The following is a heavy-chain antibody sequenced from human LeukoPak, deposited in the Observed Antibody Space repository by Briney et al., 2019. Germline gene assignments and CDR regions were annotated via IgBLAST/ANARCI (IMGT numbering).Heavy chain of an antibody. CDR1: GGSVSSYY. D-gene: IGHD3-22*01. Sequence: SETLSLTCSVSGGSVSSYYWSWIRQPPGKGLEWIAYIYDSGSTNYNPSLKSRVTISVDTSKNQFSLNLSSVTAADTAVYYCARAQSVNPMIEVDDKWFDPWGQGTLVTVSS. V-gene: IGHV4-59*02. J-gene: IGHJ5*02. CDR3: ARAQSVNPMIEVDDKWFDP. CDR2: IYDSGST.